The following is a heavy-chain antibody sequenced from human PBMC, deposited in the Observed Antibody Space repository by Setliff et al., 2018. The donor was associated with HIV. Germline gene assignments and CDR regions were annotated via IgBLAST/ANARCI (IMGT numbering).Heavy chain of an antibody. J-gene: IGHJ6*02. CDR1: GFTFSRYW. CDR3: ARKLRPGHGVDV. D-gene: IGHD3-10*01. CDR2: MNEDGSET. V-gene: IGHV3-7*01. Sequence: PGGSLRLSCAASGFTFSRYWMSWVRQAPGKGLEWVANMNEDGSETYYVDSVKGRFTISRDNAKNSLDLQMNSLRADDTAIYYCARKLRPGHGVDVWGQGTTVTVSS.